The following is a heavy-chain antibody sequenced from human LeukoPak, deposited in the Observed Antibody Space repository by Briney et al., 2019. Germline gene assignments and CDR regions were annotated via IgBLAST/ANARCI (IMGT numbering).Heavy chain of an antibody. J-gene: IGHJ5*02. CDR1: GYTFTAYY. CDR2: INPNRGGT. CDR3: ARDYGNWFDP. Sequence: ASVTVSCKASGYTFTAYYMHWVRQAPGQGLECMGRINPNRGGTNYAQKFQGRVTMTRDASISTAYMELSRLTSGDTAVYYCARDYGNWFDPWGQGTLVTVSS. V-gene: IGHV1-2*06. D-gene: IGHD3-16*01.